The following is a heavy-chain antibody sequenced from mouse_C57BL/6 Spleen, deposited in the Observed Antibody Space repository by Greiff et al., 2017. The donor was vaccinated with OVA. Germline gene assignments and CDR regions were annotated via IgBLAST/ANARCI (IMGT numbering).Heavy chain of an antibody. D-gene: IGHD1-1*01. V-gene: IGHV1-72*01. CDR2: LDHNSGGT. CDR1: GYTFTGYW. CDR3: ARGDYYGSRGDY. Sequence: QVQLQQSGAELVKPGASVKLSCKASGYTFTGYWMNGGRQRPGRGLGWMGGLDHNSGGTKYNEKFKSKATLTVDKPSSTAYMQLSSLTSEDSAVYYCARGDYYGSRGDYWGQGTTLTVSS. J-gene: IGHJ2*01.